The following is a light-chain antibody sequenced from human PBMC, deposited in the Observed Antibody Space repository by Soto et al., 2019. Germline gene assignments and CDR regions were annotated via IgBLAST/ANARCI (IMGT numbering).Light chain of an antibody. CDR3: QQYNNWPRT. J-gene: IGKJ1*01. Sequence: EIVVTQFPATLSLSPGERATLSCRASQSVSSNLAWYHHKPGQAPRLLIYGASTRATGIPARFSGSGSGTEFTLTISSLQSEDFAVYFCQQYNNWPRTFGQGTKVDIK. CDR1: QSVSSN. CDR2: GAS. V-gene: IGKV3-15*01.